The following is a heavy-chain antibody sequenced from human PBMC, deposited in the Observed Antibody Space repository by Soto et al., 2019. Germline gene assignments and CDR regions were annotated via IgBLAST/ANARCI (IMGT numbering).Heavy chain of an antibody. CDR2: IYYSGST. Sequence: SETLSLTCTVSGGSISSGGNYWSWIRQHPGKGLEWIGYIYYSGSTYYNPSLKSRVTISVDTSKNQFSLKLSSVTAADTAVYYCASSCVACGGFNYYGMDVWGQGTTVTVS. CDR3: ASSCVACGGFNYYGMDV. J-gene: IGHJ6*02. D-gene: IGHD2-21*01. CDR1: GGSISSGGNY. V-gene: IGHV4-31*03.